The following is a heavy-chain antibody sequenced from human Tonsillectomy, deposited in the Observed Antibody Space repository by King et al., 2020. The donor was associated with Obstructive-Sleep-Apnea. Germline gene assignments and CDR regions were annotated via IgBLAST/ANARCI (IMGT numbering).Heavy chain of an antibody. CDR1: GFTFSDYY. CDR2: ISNSGSTI. J-gene: IGHJ4*02. Sequence: VQLVESGGDLVRPGGSLRLSCAASGFTFSDYYMSWIRQAPGKGLEWISYISNSGSTIYYADSVNGRFTISRDNARNSLYLQMNSLRAEDTAVYYCARDRGGYCSSTNCPRGDYWGQGTRVTVSS. V-gene: IGHV3-11*01. D-gene: IGHD2-2*01. CDR3: ARDRGGYCSSTNCPRGDY.